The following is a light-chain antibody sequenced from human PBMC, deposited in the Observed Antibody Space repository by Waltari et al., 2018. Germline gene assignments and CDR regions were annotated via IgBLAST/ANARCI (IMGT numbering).Light chain of an antibody. V-gene: IGLV1-51*02. Sequence: QSVLTQPPSVSAAPGQKVTISCSGSSSNIGNDYVSWYQQLPGTAPKLFIYENNKRPSGIPDRFSGSKSGTSATLGITGLQTGDKADYYCGTWDTSLSALIFGGGTKLTVL. CDR2: ENN. CDR1: SSNIGNDY. J-gene: IGLJ2*01. CDR3: GTWDTSLSALI.